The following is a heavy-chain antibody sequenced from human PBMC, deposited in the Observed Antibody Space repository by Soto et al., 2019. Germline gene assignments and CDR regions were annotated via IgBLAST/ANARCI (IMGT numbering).Heavy chain of an antibody. CDR1: NGSINNFY. CDR3: ARSSHKESWFDP. J-gene: IGHJ5*02. Sequence: QVQLQESGPGLVKPSETLSLSCTVSNGSINNFYWNWIRHPAGKGLEWIGRVYSSGSTNYNPSLRSRVTMSVDASKNQCSLKLTSVTAADTAVYYCARSSHKESWFDPWGQGTLVTVSS. V-gene: IGHV4-4*07. CDR2: VYSSGST. D-gene: IGHD6-13*01.